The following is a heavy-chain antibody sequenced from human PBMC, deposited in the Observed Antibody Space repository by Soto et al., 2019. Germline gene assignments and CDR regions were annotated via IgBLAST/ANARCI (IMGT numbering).Heavy chain of an antibody. Sequence: GGSWRLPCAGSGLTSRTKGWHGFRQVPGKGLELVAVIWYDGSNKYYADSGKGRFTISRDNSKNTLYLQMNSLRAEDTAVYYCARDGIVDTAMESYYCMDVWGQWTTVTVSS. CDR2: IWYDGSNK. D-gene: IGHD5-18*01. J-gene: IGHJ6*02. CDR1: GLTSRTKG. CDR3: ARDGIVDTAMESYYCMDV. V-gene: IGHV3-33*01.